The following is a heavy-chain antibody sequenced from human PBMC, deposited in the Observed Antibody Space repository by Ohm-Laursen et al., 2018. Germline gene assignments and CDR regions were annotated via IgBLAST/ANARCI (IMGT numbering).Heavy chain of an antibody. V-gene: IGHV4-59*01. CDR2: MYYSGST. CDR3: ARLGHYYDTSDTGMDV. J-gene: IGHJ6*02. CDR1: GGSISSYY. D-gene: IGHD3-22*01. Sequence: SETLSLTCTVSGGSISSYYWTWIRQPPGKGLEWIGYMYYSGSTNYNPSLKSRVTLSVDTSKNQFSLKLTSVTAADTAVYYCARLGHYYDTSDTGMDVWGQGTTVTVSS.